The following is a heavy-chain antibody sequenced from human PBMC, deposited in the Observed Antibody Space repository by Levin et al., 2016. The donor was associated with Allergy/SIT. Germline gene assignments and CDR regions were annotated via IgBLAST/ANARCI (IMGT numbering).Heavy chain of an antibody. CDR3: ARDPTVFRGWDY. D-gene: IGHD6-19*01. CDR2: ISQDATYA. V-gene: IGHV3-11*05. J-gene: IGHJ4*02. CDR1: GFTLGDYY. Sequence: GESLKISCAASGFTLGDYYTSWFRQAPGKGLEWVSYISQDATYANYADSVRGRFTVSRDNAKNSLFLEMNSLTAEDTAIYYCARDPTVFRGWDYWGQGTLVTVSS.